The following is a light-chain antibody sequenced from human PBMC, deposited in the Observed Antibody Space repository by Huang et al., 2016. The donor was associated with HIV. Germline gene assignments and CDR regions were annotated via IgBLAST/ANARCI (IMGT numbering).Light chain of an antibody. CDR1: QTILHDSDSRNY. V-gene: IGKV4-1*01. J-gene: IGKJ3*01. CDR2: WAS. Sequence: DIVMTQSPDSLAVSLGERATINCKSSQTILHDSDSRNYLAWYQQKPGQPPKLLIHWASIRKSGGPYRFIGSGAGTDFTLTISSLQAEDVAVYYCQQYYSSPFTVGPGTNVDI. CDR3: QQYYSSPFT.